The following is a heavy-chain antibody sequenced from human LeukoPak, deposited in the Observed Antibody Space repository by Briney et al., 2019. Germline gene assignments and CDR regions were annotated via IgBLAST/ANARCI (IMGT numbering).Heavy chain of an antibody. CDR3: AILTRTPFDS. J-gene: IGHJ4*02. Sequence: PGGSLRLSCAASGFTFGDYGLSWVRQAPGKGLEWVSGINWNGVSTGFADSVKGRFTISRDNANNSLYLQMNSLRAEDTALYYCAILTRTPFDSWGQGTQVTVSS. V-gene: IGHV3-20*04. D-gene: IGHD1-7*01. CDR2: INWNGVST. CDR1: GFTFGDYG.